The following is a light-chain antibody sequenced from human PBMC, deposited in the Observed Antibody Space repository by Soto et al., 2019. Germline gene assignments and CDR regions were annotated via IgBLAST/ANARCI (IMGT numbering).Light chain of an antibody. V-gene: IGKV3-20*01. Sequence: EIVLTQSPGTLSLSPGEKATLSCRASQGVSSSHLAWYQQKPGQAPRLLIYGASSRATGIPDRFSGSGSGTDFTLTISRLEPEDVAVYYCQQFGSSSLYTFGQGTRLEIK. CDR1: QGVSSSH. CDR3: QQFGSSSLYT. CDR2: GAS. J-gene: IGKJ2*01.